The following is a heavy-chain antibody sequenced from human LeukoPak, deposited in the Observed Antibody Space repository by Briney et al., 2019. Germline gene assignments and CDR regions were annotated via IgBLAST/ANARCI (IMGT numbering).Heavy chain of an antibody. Sequence: GGSLGLSCTASGFTFSTYYMAWVRQAPGKGLEWVANIRQDGSGKFYADSVKGRFTISRDNAKNSLFLQMNSLRAEDTAVYFCARWLYNSGWAIDYWGQGTLVTVSS. D-gene: IGHD6-19*01. CDR2: IRQDGSGK. CDR1: GFTFSTYY. V-gene: IGHV3-7*01. J-gene: IGHJ4*02. CDR3: ARWLYNSGWAIDY.